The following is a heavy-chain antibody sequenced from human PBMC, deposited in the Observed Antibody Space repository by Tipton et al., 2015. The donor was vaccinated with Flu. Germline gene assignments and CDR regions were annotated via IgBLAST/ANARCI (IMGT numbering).Heavy chain of an antibody. J-gene: IGHJ3*01. CDR3: AREPRGYSGYTGGDAFDV. CDR1: GGSISSSNYY. D-gene: IGHD5-12*01. Sequence: GLVKPSETLSLTCTVSGGSISSSNYYWGWIRQPPGKGLEWIGSIYYSGSTYYNPSLKSRVTISVDTSKNQFSLKLTSVTAADTAVYYCAREPRGYSGYTGGDAFDVWGQGKVVTVSS. V-gene: IGHV4-39*07. CDR2: IYYSGST.